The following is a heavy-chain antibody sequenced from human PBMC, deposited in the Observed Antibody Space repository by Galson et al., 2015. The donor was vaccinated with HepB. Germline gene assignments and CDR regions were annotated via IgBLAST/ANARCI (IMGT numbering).Heavy chain of an antibody. D-gene: IGHD3-22*01. Sequence: SLRLSCAASGFTFSNAWMNWVRQAPGKGLEWVGRIKSKTDGGTTDYAAPVKGRFTISRDDSKNTLYLQMNSLKTEDTAVYYCTTSRPELYYDSSGYFDYWGQGTLVTVSS. V-gene: IGHV3-15*07. J-gene: IGHJ4*02. CDR2: IKSKTDGGTT. CDR1: GFTFSNAW. CDR3: TTSRPELYYDSSGYFDY.